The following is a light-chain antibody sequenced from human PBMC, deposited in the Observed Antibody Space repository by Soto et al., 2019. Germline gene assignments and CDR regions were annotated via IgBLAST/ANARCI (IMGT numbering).Light chain of an antibody. CDR3: CSYAGSYSYV. J-gene: IGLJ1*01. CDR2: DVS. Sequence: QSALAQPRSVSGSPGQSVTISCTGTSSDVGGYNYVSWYQQHPGKAPKLMIYDVSKRPSGVPDRFSGSKSGNTASLTISGLQAEDQADSSRCSYAGSYSYVFGTGTKVTVL. V-gene: IGLV2-11*01. CDR1: SSDVGGYNY.